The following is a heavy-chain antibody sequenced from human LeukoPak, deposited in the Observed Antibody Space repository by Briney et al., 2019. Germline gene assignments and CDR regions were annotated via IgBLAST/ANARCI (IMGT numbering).Heavy chain of an antibody. CDR1: GFTFSSYS. CDR3: ARANSNYVS. Sequence: GGSLRLSCAASGFTFSSYSMNWVRQAPGKGLEWVSYISSSGSTIYYADSVKGRFTISRDNAKNSLYLQMNSLRAEDTAVYYCARANSNYVSWGQGTLVTVSS. CDR2: ISSSGSTI. J-gene: IGHJ5*02. V-gene: IGHV3-48*04. D-gene: IGHD4-11*01.